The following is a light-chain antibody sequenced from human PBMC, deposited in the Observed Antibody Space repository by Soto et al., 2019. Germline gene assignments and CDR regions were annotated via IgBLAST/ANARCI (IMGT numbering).Light chain of an antibody. J-gene: IGKJ2*01. V-gene: IGKV3-15*01. CDR2: GAS. CDR3: QQYHNWPPQYT. Sequence: EIVMTQSPASLSVSPGDGATLSCRASQSVASNVAWSQQKPGQGPRLLIHGASTRAVGVPARFSGSGSGTDFTLTISSLQSEDFAVYYCQQYHNWPPQYTFGQGTKLQI. CDR1: QSVASN.